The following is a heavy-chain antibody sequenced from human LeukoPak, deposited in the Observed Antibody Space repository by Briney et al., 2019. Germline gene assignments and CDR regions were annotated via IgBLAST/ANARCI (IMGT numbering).Heavy chain of an antibody. CDR2: IKQDGSAK. CDR3: ARDFGEDCSGGSCYWEPTNWFDP. D-gene: IGHD2-15*01. J-gene: IGHJ5*02. V-gene: IGHV3-7*01. CDR1: GFTFSSYW. Sequence: GGSLRLSCAASGFTFSSYWMNWVRQAPGKGLEWVANIKQDGSAKYYVDSVKGRFTISRDNAKNTLYLQMNSLRAEDTAVYYCARDFGEDCSGGSCYWEPTNWFDPWGQGTLVTVSS.